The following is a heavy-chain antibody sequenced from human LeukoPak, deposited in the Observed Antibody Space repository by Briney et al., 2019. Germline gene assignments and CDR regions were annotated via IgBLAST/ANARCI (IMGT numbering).Heavy chain of an antibody. J-gene: IGHJ4*02. V-gene: IGHV1-18*01. CDR3: ARDGHGSGSPDEL. D-gene: IGHD3-10*01. Sequence: ASVKVSCKASGYSSTNYGISWVRQAPGQGLEWMGWIHIYRGNTNYAQKFQGRVTMTTDTSTSTVYMELNSLRVEDTAVYYCARDGHGSGSPDELGGQGTLVTVSS. CDR1: GYSSTNYG. CDR2: IHIYRGNT.